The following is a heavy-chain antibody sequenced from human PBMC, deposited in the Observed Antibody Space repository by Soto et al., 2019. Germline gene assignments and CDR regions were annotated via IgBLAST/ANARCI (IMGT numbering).Heavy chain of an antibody. CDR1: GFTFSSYN. CDR3: AREDFGVVISYYYMDG. J-gene: IGHJ6*03. V-gene: IGHV3-48*01. Sequence: EVQLVESGGGLVQPGGSLRLSCAASGFTFSSYNMNWVRQAPGKGLEWISYISSSSGAMIYADSVKGRFTISRDNAKSALYLQMNSLRAEGTAVYYCAREDFGVVISYYYMDGWGKGTTVTVSS. CDR2: ISSSSGAM. D-gene: IGHD3-3*01.